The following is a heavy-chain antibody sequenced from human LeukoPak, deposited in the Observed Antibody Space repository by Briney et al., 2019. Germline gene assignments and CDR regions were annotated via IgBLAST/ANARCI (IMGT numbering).Heavy chain of an antibody. CDR3: ARVRSYYGSVTGKSYYFDY. CDR2: VYHSGST. V-gene: IGHV4-4*02. J-gene: IGHJ4*02. D-gene: IGHD3-10*01. CDR1: EGSITSNNW. Sequence: PSETLSLTCTVSEGSITSNNWWSWVRQSPEKGLEWIGEVYHSGSTNYNPSLKNRVTILIDRSSKQFSLKLSSVTAADTAVYYCARVRSYYGSVTGKSYYFDYWGQGTLVTVSS.